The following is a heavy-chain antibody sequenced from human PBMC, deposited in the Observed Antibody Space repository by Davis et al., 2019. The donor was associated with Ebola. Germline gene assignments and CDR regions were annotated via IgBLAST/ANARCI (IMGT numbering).Heavy chain of an antibody. Sequence: KVSCKGSGYRFARYWIGWVRQMPGKGLEWMGIIYPSDSDTRYSPSFQGQVTISADKSITTAYLQWSSLKASDTAIYYCARHRVAAAGGAFDIWGQGTIVTVSS. J-gene: IGHJ3*02. CDR2: IYPSDSDT. D-gene: IGHD6-13*01. CDR1: GYRFARYW. V-gene: IGHV5-51*01. CDR3: ARHRVAAAGGAFDI.